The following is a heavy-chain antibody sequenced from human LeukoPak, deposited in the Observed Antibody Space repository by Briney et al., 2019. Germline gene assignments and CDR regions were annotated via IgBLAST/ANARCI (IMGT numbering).Heavy chain of an antibody. Sequence: SVKVSCKASGGTFSSYAISWVRQAPGQGLEWMGRIIPILGIANYAQKFQGRVTITADKSTSTAYMELSSLRSVDTAVYYCARSRRRIAAAGRYYYYGMDVWGQGTTVTVSS. CDR1: GGTFSSYA. CDR2: IIPILGIA. V-gene: IGHV1-69*04. CDR3: ARSRRRIAAAGRYYYYGMDV. D-gene: IGHD6-13*01. J-gene: IGHJ6*02.